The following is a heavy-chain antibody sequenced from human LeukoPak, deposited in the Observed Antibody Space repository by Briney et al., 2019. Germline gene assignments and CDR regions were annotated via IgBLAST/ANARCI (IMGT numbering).Heavy chain of an antibody. Sequence: PGGSLKLSCAASGFTFSSYAMHWVRQAPGKGLEWVAVISYDGSNKYYADSVKGRFTISRDNSKNTLYLQMNSLRAEDTAVYYCVRVMVRGGDGAFDIWGQGTMVTVSS. CDR2: ISYDGSNK. CDR3: VRVMVRGGDGAFDI. J-gene: IGHJ3*02. CDR1: GFTFSSYA. D-gene: IGHD3-10*01. V-gene: IGHV3-30-3*01.